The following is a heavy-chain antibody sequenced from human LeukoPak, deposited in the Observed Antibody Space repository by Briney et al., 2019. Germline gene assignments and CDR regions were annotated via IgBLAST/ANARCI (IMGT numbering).Heavy chain of an antibody. D-gene: IGHD3-16*02. Sequence: GGSLRLSCAASGFTFRNYAMSWGRQAPGKGLEWVSGISGSGGDTYYADSVRGRFTMSRDNSKNTLYLQMNSLRAEDTAIYYCVRKFGGVLDLDYWGQGTLVTVSS. CDR2: ISGSGGDT. CDR1: GFTFRNYA. V-gene: IGHV3-23*01. J-gene: IGHJ4*02. CDR3: VRKFGGVLDLDY.